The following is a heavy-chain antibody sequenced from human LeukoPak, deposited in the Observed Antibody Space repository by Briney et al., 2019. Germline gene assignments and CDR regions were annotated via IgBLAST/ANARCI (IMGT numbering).Heavy chain of an antibody. CDR2: ISHDGSNK. V-gene: IGHV3-30-3*01. CDR1: GFTFSSYA. Sequence: GGSLRLSCAASGFTFSSYAMHWVRQAPGKGLEWVAVISHDGSNKYYADSVKGRFTISRDNSKNTLYLQMNSLRAKDTAVYYCARRTDIVVVPAYWGQGTLVTVSS. J-gene: IGHJ4*02. D-gene: IGHD2-2*01. CDR3: ARRTDIVVVPAY.